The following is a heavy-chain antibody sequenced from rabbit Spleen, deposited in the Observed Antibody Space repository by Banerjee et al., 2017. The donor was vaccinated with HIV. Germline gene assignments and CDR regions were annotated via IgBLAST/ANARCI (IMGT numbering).Heavy chain of an antibody. D-gene: IGHD6-1*01. CDR2: INTGSSDVT. CDR1: GFSFSSTFY. V-gene: IGHV1S45*01. CDR3: AREVRSIGDGYQL. J-gene: IGHJ6*01. Sequence: QEQLVESGGGLVQPEGSLTLTCTASGFSFSSTFYMSWVRQAPGKGPEWVAYINTGSSDVTYYASWAKGRFTISKTSSTTVTLQMTSLTAADTATYFCAREVRSIGDGYQLWGPGTLVTVS.